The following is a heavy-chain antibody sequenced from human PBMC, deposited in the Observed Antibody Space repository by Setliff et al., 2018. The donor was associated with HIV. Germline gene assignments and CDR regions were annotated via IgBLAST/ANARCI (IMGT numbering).Heavy chain of an antibody. CDR1: GGTFSSYV. CDR3: ALPYCSGGNCCSSASLPPAGWFDP. D-gene: IGHD2-15*01. CDR2: IIPMYGVT. J-gene: IGHJ5*02. Sequence: SVKVSCKASGGTFSSYVISWVRQAPGQGPEWMGGIIPMYGVTNYAQKFQGRVTITTDESTSTAYMELSSLRAEDTAVYYCALPYCSGGNCCSSASLPPAGWFDPWGQGTLVTVSS. V-gene: IGHV1-69*05.